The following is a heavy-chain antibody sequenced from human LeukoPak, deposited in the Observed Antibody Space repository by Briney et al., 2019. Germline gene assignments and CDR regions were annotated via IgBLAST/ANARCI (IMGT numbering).Heavy chain of an antibody. Sequence: PGGSLRLSCAASGFTFSDYGMHWVRQAPGKGLEWVALISYDGGNKFYADSVRDRFTISRDNAKNMLYLQMTSLTIEDTAVYYCAKVFEVRGARRPKDYWGQGTLVIVSS. V-gene: IGHV3-30*18. D-gene: IGHD3-10*01. CDR3: AKVFEVRGARRPKDY. CDR2: ISYDGGNK. J-gene: IGHJ4*02. CDR1: GFTFSDYG.